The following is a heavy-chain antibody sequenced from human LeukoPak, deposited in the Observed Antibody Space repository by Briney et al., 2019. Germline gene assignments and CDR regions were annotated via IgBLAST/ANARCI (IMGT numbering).Heavy chain of an antibody. CDR3: ARVGSPACSGGEYDY. J-gene: IGHJ4*02. V-gene: IGHV3-33*01. Sequence: QPGRSLRLSCAASGFTFSSYGMHRVRQAPGKGLEWVAVIWYDGSNKYYADSVKGRFTISRDNSKNTLYLQMNSLRAEDTAVYYCARVGSPACSGGEYDYWGQGTLVTVSS. D-gene: IGHD6-19*01. CDR1: GFTFSSYG. CDR2: IWYDGSNK.